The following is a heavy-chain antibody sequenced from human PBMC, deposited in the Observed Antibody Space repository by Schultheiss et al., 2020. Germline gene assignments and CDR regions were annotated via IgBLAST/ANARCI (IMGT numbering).Heavy chain of an antibody. CDR1: GGSFSGYY. J-gene: IGHJ6*02. CDR3: SSWSPYYGMDV. Sequence: SQTLSLTCAVYGGSFSGYYWSWIRQHPGKCLEWIGYIYYSGSTYYNPSLKSRVTISVDTSKNQFSLKLTSVTAADTAVYYCSSWSPYYGMDVWGQGTTVTGS. V-gene: IGHV4-31*11. D-gene: IGHD2-8*01. CDR2: IYYSGST.